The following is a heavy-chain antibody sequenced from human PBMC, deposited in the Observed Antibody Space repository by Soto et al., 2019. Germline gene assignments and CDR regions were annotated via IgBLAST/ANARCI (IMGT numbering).Heavy chain of an antibody. Sequence: SETLSLTCAVYAGSFSHYYWNWIRQSPGKGLEWIGKIKHSGSSNYNPPLRSRVSISVDMSKNQFSLRLTSVTAADTAVYYCARGGSSDWQVALDIWGQGTMVTVSS. J-gene: IGHJ3*02. D-gene: IGHD6-19*01. CDR3: ARGGSSDWQVALDI. CDR1: AGSFSHYY. CDR2: IKHSGSS. V-gene: IGHV4-34*01.